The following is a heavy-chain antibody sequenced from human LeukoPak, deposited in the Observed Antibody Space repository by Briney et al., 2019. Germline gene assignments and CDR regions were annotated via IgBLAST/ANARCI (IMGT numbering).Heavy chain of an antibody. CDR3: ARAPQYYDFWSGFHYYYMDV. J-gene: IGHJ6*03. Sequence: SETLSLTCAVYGGSFSGYYWSWIRQPPGKGLEWIGEINHSGSTNYNPSLKSRVTISVDTSKNQFSLKLSSVTAADTAVYYCARAPQYYDFWSGFHYYYMDVWGKGTTVTVSS. CDR2: INHSGST. D-gene: IGHD3-3*01. V-gene: IGHV4-34*01. CDR1: GGSFSGYY.